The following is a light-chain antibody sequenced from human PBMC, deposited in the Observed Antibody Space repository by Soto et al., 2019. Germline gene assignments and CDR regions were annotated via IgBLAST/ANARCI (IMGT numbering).Light chain of an antibody. Sequence: DVQMTQSPSSLSASVGDRVTITCRASQTITTYLNWCQQKPGKAPKLLIYGASSLQGGVPSRFTGSGSGTGSPPPTTSLQPEDFATYHCQQRHSTPWTFAKGTK. J-gene: IGKJ1*01. CDR1: QTITTY. V-gene: IGKV1-39*01. CDR3: QQRHSTPWT. CDR2: GAS.